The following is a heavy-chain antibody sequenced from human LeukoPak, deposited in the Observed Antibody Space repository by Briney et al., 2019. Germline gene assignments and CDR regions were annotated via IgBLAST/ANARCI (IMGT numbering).Heavy chain of an antibody. CDR1: GGSFSGYY. V-gene: IGHV4-34*01. D-gene: IGHD3-10*01. CDR2: INHSGST. CDR3: ATLRRNHYGSGSYLSFDY. J-gene: IGHJ4*02. Sequence: SETLSLTCAVYGGSFSGYYWSWIRQPPGKGLEWIGEINHSGSTNYSPSLKSRVTISVDTSKNQFSLKLSSVTAADTAVYYCATLRRNHYGSGSYLSFDYWGQGTLVTVSS.